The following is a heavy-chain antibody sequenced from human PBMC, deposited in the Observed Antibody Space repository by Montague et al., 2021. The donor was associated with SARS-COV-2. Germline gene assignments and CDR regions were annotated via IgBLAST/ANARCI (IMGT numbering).Heavy chain of an antibody. CDR1: GDSITNDNFY. J-gene: IGHJ4*02. Sequence: SETLSLTCTVSGDSITNDNFYWGWIRQPPGKGLEWIGEINHRGSTNYNPSLKSRVTISVDTSKNQFSLKMTSVTAADTAVYYCARGRQHINMVVVVVTGGEYYFDFWGQGTLVAVSS. CDR3: ARGRQHINMVVVVVTGGEYYFDF. D-gene: IGHD3-22*01. CDR2: INHRGST. V-gene: IGHV4-39*07.